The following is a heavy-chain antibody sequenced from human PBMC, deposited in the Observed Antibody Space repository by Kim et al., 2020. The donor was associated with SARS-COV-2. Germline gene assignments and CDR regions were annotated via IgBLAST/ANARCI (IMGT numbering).Heavy chain of an antibody. V-gene: IGHV1-24*01. CDR1: GYTLTELS. J-gene: IGHJ6*02. CDR2: FDPEDGET. Sequence: ASVKVSCKVSGYTLTELSMHCVRQAPGKGLEWMGGFDPEDGETIYAQKFQGRVTMTEDTSTDTAYMELSSLRSEDTAVYYCATAIAVAGTTISYYYGMDVWGQGTTVTVSS. D-gene: IGHD6-19*01. CDR3: ATAIAVAGTTISYYYGMDV.